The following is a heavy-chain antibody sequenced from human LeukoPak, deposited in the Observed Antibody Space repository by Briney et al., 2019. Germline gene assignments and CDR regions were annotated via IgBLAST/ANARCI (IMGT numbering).Heavy chain of an antibody. D-gene: IGHD2-15*01. CDR2: ISSSGSTI. CDR3: ARRGSDDAFDI. Sequence: PGGSLRLSCAASGLTFSSYEMNWVRQAPGKGLEWVSYISSSGSTIYYADSVKGRFTSSRDNAKNSLYLQMNSLRAEDTAVYYCARRGSDDAFDIWGQGTMVTVSS. J-gene: IGHJ3*02. CDR1: GLTFSSYE. V-gene: IGHV3-48*03.